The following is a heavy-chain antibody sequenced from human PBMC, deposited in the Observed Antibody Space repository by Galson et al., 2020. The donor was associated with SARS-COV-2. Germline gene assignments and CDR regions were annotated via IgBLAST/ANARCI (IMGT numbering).Heavy chain of an antibody. J-gene: IGHJ4*02. CDR2: LHTFGSN. D-gene: IGHD3-16*01. CDR3: ARDKGEDSAAMEV. CDR1: GGSTRSGRYY. V-gene: IGHV4-61*02. Sequence: SETLSLTCTVSGGSTRSGRYYWTWVRQPAGKGLEWIGRLHTFGSNDYNPSLGSRVTMSLDMSRNQFSLRLIYVTASDTGIYFCARDKGEDSAAMEVWGPGTLVTVSS.